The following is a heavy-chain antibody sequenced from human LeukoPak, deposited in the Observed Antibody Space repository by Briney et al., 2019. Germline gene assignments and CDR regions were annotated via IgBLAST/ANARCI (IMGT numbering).Heavy chain of an antibody. D-gene: IGHD1-26*01. J-gene: IGHJ4*02. Sequence: GGSLRLSCAASEFSVGSNYMTRVRQAPGKGLEWVSGINGNGGSRGYAASVKGRFTISRDNANNSLYLQMNSLRAEDTAFYYCASPYRLESDYWGQGTLVTVSS. CDR1: EFSVGSNY. CDR3: ASPYRLESDY. CDR2: INGNGGSR. V-gene: IGHV3-20*04.